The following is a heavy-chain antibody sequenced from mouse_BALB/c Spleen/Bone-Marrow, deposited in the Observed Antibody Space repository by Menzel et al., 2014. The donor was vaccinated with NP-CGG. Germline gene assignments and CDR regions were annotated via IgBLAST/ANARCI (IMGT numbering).Heavy chain of an antibody. D-gene: IGHD2-3*01. J-gene: IGHJ3*01. CDR2: INPSNGDT. CDR1: GYTFTSYY. CDR3: TRYDGYFTLFAY. V-gene: IGHV1-53*01. Sequence: QVQLQQSGAELMKPGASVKLSCKASGYTFTSYYLYWVKQRPGQGLEWIGEINPSNGDTNFNEKFKSKASLTVDISSNTTYMQLSSLTSEDSAVYYCTRYDGYFTLFAYWGQGTLVTVSA.